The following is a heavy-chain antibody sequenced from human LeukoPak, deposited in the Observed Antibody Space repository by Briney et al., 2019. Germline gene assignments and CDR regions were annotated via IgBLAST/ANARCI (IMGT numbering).Heavy chain of an antibody. J-gene: IGHJ3*02. D-gene: IGHD6-13*01. Sequence: ASVKVSCKASGYTFTGYYMHWVRQAPGQGLEWMGWINPNSGGTNYAQKFQGRVTMTRDTSISTAYMELSRLRSDDTAVYYCARDNSLAAAGTPPDAFDIWGQGTMVTVSS. CDR3: ARDNSLAAAGTPPDAFDI. V-gene: IGHV1-2*02. CDR2: INPNSGGT. CDR1: GYTFTGYY.